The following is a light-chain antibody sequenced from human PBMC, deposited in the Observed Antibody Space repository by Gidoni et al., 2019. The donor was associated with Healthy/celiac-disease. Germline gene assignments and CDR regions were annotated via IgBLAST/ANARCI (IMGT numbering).Light chain of an antibody. CDR3: QSYDSSLSGYV. Sequence: QSVLTQPPSVSGAPGPRVTITCTGSSSNIGAGYDVHWYQHLPGTAPKLLIYGNSTRPSGVPDRFSGSKSGTSASLAITGLQAEDEADYYCQSYDSSLSGYVFGTGTKVTVL. CDR1: SSNIGAGYD. J-gene: IGLJ1*01. CDR2: GNS. V-gene: IGLV1-40*01.